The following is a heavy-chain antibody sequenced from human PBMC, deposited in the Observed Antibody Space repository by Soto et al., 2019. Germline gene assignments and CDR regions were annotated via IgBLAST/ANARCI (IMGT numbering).Heavy chain of an antibody. Sequence: GGSLRLSCAASGFTFSSFHMNWVRQAPGRGLEWVAYITSSSDTIYYSDSVKGRFTITRDNGKNSLFLQMNSLRDEDTAVYYCARVVVVIPPGYYYAMDVWGQGTTVTVSS. J-gene: IGHJ6*02. CDR3: ARVVVVIPPGYYYAMDV. V-gene: IGHV3-48*02. D-gene: IGHD3-22*01. CDR2: ITSSSDTI. CDR1: GFTFSSFH.